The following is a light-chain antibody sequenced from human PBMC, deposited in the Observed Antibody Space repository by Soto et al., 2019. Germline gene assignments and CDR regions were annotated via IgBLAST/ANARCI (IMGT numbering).Light chain of an antibody. V-gene: IGKV1-39*01. J-gene: IGKJ1*01. CDR3: QQSYATPRT. Sequence: DIQMTQSPSSLSASVGDRVTITCRASQSISNYLNWYQQKPGKAPKLLIYAASSLQSGVPSRFSGSGSGTDFTLNIYSLQPEDFATYYCQQSYATPRTFGQGTKVEIK. CDR1: QSISNY. CDR2: AAS.